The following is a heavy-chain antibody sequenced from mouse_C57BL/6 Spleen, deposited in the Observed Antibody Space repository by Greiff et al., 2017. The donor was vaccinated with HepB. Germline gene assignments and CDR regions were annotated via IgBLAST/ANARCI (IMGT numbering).Heavy chain of an antibody. V-gene: IGHV1-61*01. D-gene: IGHD1-3*01. CDR3: ARGSNNGGFAY. CDR2: IYPSDSET. CDR1: GYTFTSYW. Sequence: QVQLQQPGAELVRPGSSVKLSCKASGYTFTSYWMDWVKQRPGQGLEWIGNIYPSDSETHYNQKFKDKATLTVDKSSSTAYMQLSSLTSEDSAVYYCARGSNNGGFAYWGQGTLVTVSA. J-gene: IGHJ3*01.